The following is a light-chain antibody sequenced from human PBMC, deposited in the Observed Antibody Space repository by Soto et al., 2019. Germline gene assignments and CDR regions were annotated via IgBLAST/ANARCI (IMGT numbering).Light chain of an antibody. Sequence: DIQMTQSPSTLSASVGDRVTITCRASQTIHSFLAWYQQKAGKAPKLLIYDASNLESGVPSRFSGSGSGTEFTLTVSSLQPDDFATFSCQQFHSFHWTFGQGTKMDIK. CDR3: QQFHSFHWT. J-gene: IGKJ1*01. V-gene: IGKV1-5*01. CDR1: QTIHSF. CDR2: DAS.